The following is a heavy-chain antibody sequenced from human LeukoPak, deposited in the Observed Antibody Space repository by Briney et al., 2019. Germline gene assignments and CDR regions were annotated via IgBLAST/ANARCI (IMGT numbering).Heavy chain of an antibody. V-gene: IGHV3-48*03. Sequence: GALRLSFAASEFPFSSYEMNWVHQAPGKGLEWGSYISSSGSTIYYADSVKGRFTISRDNAKNSLYLQMNSLRAEDTAVYYCARDGPDIVVVPGPYYYYGMDVWGQGPTVTVSS. J-gene: IGHJ6*02. D-gene: IGHD2-2*01. CDR3: ARDGPDIVVVPGPYYYYGMDV. CDR1: EFPFSSYE. CDR2: ISSSGSTI.